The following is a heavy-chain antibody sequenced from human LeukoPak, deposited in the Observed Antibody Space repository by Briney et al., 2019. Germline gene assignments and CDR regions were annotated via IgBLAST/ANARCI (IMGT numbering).Heavy chain of an antibody. D-gene: IGHD4-23*01. Sequence: SETLSLTCAVHGGSFSGYHWNWIRQSPGKGLEWIGEINDRGRTNYNPSLKSRVTLSVDTSKKQFSLKLSSVTAADTAVYYSARDATTVVTLPYYFDFWGQGTLVTVSS. V-gene: IGHV4-34*01. CDR1: GGSFSGYH. CDR2: INDRGRT. CDR3: ARDATTVVTLPYYFDF. J-gene: IGHJ4*02.